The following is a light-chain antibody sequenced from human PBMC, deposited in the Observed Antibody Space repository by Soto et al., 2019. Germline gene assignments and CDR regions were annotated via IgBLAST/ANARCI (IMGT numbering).Light chain of an antibody. CDR1: QSVSSN. J-gene: IGKJ4*01. V-gene: IGKV3-15*01. CDR3: QQYNNWPGLT. Sequence: EIVMTQSPATLSVSPGERATLSWGASQSVSSNLAWYQQKPGQAPRLLIYGASTRATGIPARFSGSGSGTEFTLTISSLQSEDFAVYYCQQYNNWPGLTFGGGTKVDIK. CDR2: GAS.